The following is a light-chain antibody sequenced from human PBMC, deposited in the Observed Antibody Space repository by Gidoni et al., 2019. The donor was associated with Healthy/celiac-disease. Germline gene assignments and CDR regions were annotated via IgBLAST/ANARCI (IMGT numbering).Light chain of an antibody. CDR3: QQSYSTPPT. Sequence: EIQMTQSPSSLSASVGDRVTITCRASQSISSYLNWYQQKPGKAPKLLIYAASSLQSGVPSRFSGRGSGTDFTLTISSLQPEDFATYYCQQSYSTPPTFGGGTKVEIK. J-gene: IGKJ4*01. V-gene: IGKV1-39*01. CDR2: AAS. CDR1: QSISSY.